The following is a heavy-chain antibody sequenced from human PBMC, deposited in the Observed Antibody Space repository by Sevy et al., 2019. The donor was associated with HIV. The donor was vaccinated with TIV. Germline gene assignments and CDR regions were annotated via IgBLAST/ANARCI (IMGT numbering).Heavy chain of an antibody. CDR2: IYYSGSS. Sequence: SETLSLTCAVSGGSISSYYWSWIRQPPGKGLEWIGYIYYSGSSNYNPSLKSRVTISVDTSKNQFSLKLSSVTAADTAVYYCARHNKHYDFWSDLNWSDPWGQGTLVTVSS. V-gene: IGHV4-59*08. D-gene: IGHD3-3*01. CDR3: ARHNKHYDFWSDLNWSDP. J-gene: IGHJ5*02. CDR1: GGSISSYY.